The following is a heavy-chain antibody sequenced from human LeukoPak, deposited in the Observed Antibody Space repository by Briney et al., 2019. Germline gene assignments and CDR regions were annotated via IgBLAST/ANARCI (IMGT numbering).Heavy chain of an antibody. CDR2: FDPEDGET. J-gene: IGHJ5*01. D-gene: IGHD1-1*01. CDR1: GYTLTELS. Sequence: GASVKVSCKVSGYTLTELSMHWVRQAPGKGLEWMGGFDPEDGETIYAQKFQGRVTMTEDTSTDTAYMELSSLRSEDTAVYYCATDLLPPHLGNAFLMTWGHGTLVTVFS. CDR3: ATDLLPPHLGNAFLMT. V-gene: IGHV1-24*01.